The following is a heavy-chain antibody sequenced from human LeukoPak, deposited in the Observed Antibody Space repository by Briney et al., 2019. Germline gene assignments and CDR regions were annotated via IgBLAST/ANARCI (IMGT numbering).Heavy chain of an antibody. V-gene: IGHV4-30-2*01. D-gene: IGHD3-16*02. Sequence: SETLSLTCAVSGGSISSGGYSWSWIRQPPGKGLEWIGYIYHSGSTYYNPSLKSRVTISVDRSKNQFSLKLSSVTAADTAVYYCARAAARLIEDYVWGSYRHDAFDIWDQGTMVTVSS. CDR2: IYHSGST. CDR1: GGSISSGGYS. CDR3: ARAAARLIEDYVWGSYRHDAFDI. J-gene: IGHJ3*02.